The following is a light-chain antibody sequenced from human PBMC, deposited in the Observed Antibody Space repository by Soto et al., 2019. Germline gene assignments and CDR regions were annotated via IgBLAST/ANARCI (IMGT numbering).Light chain of an antibody. Sequence: VLWMTQSPSLLSASTGDRVTITCRTSQGVSTYVAWYQQKPGKPPKPLIYAASTLHSGVPARFSGSGSGTDFTLTIIGLQSEDFATYYCQQYYIFPLAFGGGTKVEIK. J-gene: IGKJ4*01. V-gene: IGKV1D-8*01. CDR1: QGVSTY. CDR3: QQYYIFPLA. CDR2: AAS.